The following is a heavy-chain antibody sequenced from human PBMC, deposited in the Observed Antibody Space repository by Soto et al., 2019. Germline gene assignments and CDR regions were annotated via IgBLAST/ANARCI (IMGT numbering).Heavy chain of an antibody. Sequence: QVQLVQSGAEVKKPRSSVKVSCKVSGGTFSSNSINWVRQAPGQGPEWMGGIIPIFGTENYAQKFQGRVTITADESTSTAYMELSSLTSEDTALYYCSTSVYCSTTRCYYYYGLDVWGQGTTVIVSS. CDR3: STSVYCSTTRCYYYYGLDV. CDR1: GGTFSSNS. J-gene: IGHJ6*02. D-gene: IGHD2-2*01. V-gene: IGHV1-69*01. CDR2: IIPIFGTE.